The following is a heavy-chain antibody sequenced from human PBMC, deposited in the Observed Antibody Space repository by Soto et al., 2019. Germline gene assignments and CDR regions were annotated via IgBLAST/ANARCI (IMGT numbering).Heavy chain of an antibody. V-gene: IGHV4-59*08. CDR2: IYYSGST. J-gene: IGHJ3*02. Sequence: SETLSLTCTVSGGSISSYYWSWIRQPPGKGLEWIGYIYYSGSTNYNPSLKSRVTISVDTSKNQFSLKLSSVTAADTAVYYCARTGTRPLGEMHAFDIWGQGTMVTVSS. CDR3: ARTGTRPLGEMHAFDI. CDR1: GGSISSYY. D-gene: IGHD3-16*01.